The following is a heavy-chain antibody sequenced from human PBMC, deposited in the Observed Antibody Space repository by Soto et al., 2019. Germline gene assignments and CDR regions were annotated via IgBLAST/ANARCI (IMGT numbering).Heavy chain of an antibody. CDR2: LYSGGST. J-gene: IGHJ3*02. D-gene: IGHD3-10*01. CDR3: ARDRPGDEGDGFDI. Sequence: EVQLVETGGGLIQPGGSLRLSCAASGLIVSSNYMNWVRQAPGKGLEWVSVLYSGGSTHYAGSVKGRFIISRDNSKNTPYLQMNSLRAEDTAVYYCARDRPGDEGDGFDIWGHGTMVTVSS. CDR1: GLIVSSNY. V-gene: IGHV3-53*02.